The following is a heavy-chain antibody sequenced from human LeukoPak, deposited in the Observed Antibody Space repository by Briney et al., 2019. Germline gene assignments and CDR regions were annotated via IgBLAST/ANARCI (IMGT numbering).Heavy chain of an antibody. J-gene: IGHJ3*02. V-gene: IGHV3-13*05. Sequence: GGSLRLSCTASGFTFSSYDMHWVRQDKGQGLEWVSAISTAGDPYYLGSVKGRFTISREYAKNSFYLQMNSLRAGDTAVYYCAGQARPGSAEGAFDIWGQGTMVTVSS. CDR3: AGQARPGSAEGAFDI. CDR1: GFTFSSYD. D-gene: IGHD2-2*01. CDR2: ISTAGDP.